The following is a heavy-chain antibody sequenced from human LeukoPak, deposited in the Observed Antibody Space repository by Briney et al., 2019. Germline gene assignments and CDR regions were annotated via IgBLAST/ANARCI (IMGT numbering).Heavy chain of an antibody. CDR2: ISGSGGST. Sequence: GGSLRLSCAASGFTFSSYAMSWVRQAPGKGLEWVSAISGSGGSTYYADSVKGRFTISRDNSKNTLYLQMNSLRAEDTAVYYCAKDQAPYYYGSATPRGVDYWGQGTLVTVSS. J-gene: IGHJ4*02. D-gene: IGHD3-10*01. CDR3: AKDQAPYYYGSATPRGVDY. V-gene: IGHV3-23*01. CDR1: GFTFSSYA.